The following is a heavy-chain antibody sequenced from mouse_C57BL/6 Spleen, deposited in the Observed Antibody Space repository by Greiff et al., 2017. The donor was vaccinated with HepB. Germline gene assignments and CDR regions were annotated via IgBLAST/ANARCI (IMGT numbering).Heavy chain of an antibody. Sequence: EVKLVESGGDLVKPGESLKLSCAASGFTFSSYGMSWVRQTPDKRLEWVATISSGGSYTYYPDSVKGRFTISRDNAKNTLYLQMSSLKSEDTAMYYCARQWLLPLFDYWGQGTTLTVSS. CDR3: ARQWLLPLFDY. CDR1: GFTFSSYG. V-gene: IGHV5-6*01. D-gene: IGHD2-3*01. J-gene: IGHJ2*01. CDR2: ISSGGSYT.